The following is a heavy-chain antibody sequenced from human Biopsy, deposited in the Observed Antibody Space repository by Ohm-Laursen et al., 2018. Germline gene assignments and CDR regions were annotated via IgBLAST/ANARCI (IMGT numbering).Heavy chain of an antibody. Sequence: TLSLTCAVYGGSFSGSYWTWIRQPPGKGLEWLGEMSHCGSTNPNPSLKSRVTISMDTSKNQFSLNLTSVTAADTAVYYCARWEVGYSANDLRFDYWGQGTLVTVSS. CDR2: MSHCGST. CDR3: ARWEVGYSANDLRFDY. CDR1: GGSFSGSY. D-gene: IGHD5-12*01. J-gene: IGHJ4*02. V-gene: IGHV4-34*01.